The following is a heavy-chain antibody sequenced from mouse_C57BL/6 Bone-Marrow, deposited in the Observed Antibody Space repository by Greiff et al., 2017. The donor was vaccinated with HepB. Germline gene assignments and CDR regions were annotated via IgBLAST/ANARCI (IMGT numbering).Heavy chain of an antibody. D-gene: IGHD2-9*01. Sequence: VQLVESGAELARPGASVKLSCKASGYTFTSYGISWVKQRTGQGLEWIGEIYPRSGNTYYNEKLKGKATLTADKSSSTAYMELRSLTSEDSAVYFCARWAPTMVRVYWYFDVWGTGTTVTVSS. CDR1: GYTFTSYG. V-gene: IGHV1-81*01. J-gene: IGHJ1*03. CDR3: ARWAPTMVRVYWYFDV. CDR2: IYPRSGNT.